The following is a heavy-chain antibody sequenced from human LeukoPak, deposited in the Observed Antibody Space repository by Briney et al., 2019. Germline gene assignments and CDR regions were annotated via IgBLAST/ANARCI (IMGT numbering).Heavy chain of an antibody. J-gene: IGHJ5*01. CDR2: INQSGST. CDR1: GGSSSGYY. Sequence: SETLSLTCAVYGGSSSGYYWNWIRQPPGKGLEWIGEINQSGSTKYNPSFESRVTISVDTSKNQLSLKLSSVTAADTAVYYCARGPGSGSYFAWFDSWGQGALVTVSS. V-gene: IGHV4-34*01. D-gene: IGHD3-10*01. CDR3: ARGPGSGSYFAWFDS.